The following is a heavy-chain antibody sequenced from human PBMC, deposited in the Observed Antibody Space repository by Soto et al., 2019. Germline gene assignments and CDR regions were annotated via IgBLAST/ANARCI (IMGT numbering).Heavy chain of an antibody. CDR2: ISAHNGNT. CDR1: GYTFTSYG. CDR3: ARDLAAGMIDY. V-gene: IGHV1-18*01. Sequence: QVQLVQSGAEVKKPGASVKVSCKASGYTFTSYGISWVRQAPGQGLEWMGWISAHNGNTKYAQKVQGRVTMTTDTSTSTAYMELSILISDERAVYYCARDLAAGMIDYWGQGTLVTVSS. D-gene: IGHD6-13*01. J-gene: IGHJ4*02.